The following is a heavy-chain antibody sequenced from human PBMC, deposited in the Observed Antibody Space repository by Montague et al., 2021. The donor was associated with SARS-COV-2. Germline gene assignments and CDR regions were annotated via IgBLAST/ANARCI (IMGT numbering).Heavy chain of an antibody. J-gene: IGHJ6*02. CDR3: ASGRMVPYSSSWTTLYYYYGMDV. CDR2: TYYRSKWYN. Sequence: CAISGDSVSSNSAAWNWIRQSPSGGLEWLGRTYYRSKWYNDYAVSVKSRITINPDTSKNQFSLQLNSVTPEDTAVYYCASGRMVPYSSSWTTLYYYYGMDVWGQGTMVTVSS. CDR1: GDSVSSNSAA. D-gene: IGHD6-13*01. V-gene: IGHV6-1*01.